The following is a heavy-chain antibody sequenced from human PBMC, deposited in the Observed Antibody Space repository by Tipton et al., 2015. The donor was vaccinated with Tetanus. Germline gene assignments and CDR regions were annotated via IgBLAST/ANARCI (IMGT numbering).Heavy chain of an antibody. CDR3: AKKLGGSNPFDY. J-gene: IGHJ4*02. Sequence: QLVQSGAEVRKPGASVKVSCKSSDYTFSSYGFSWVRQAPGQGLEWMGWINAGNGNTKYSQKFQGRVTITRDTSASTAYMELSSLRSEDTAVYYCAKKLGGSNPFDYWGQGTLVSVSS. CDR1: DYTFSSYG. V-gene: IGHV1-18*01. D-gene: IGHD3-16*01. CDR2: INAGNGNT.